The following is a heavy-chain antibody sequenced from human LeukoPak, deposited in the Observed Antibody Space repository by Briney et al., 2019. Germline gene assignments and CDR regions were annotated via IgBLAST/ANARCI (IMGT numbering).Heavy chain of an antibody. CDR2: ISPDESNK. J-gene: IGHJ4*02. CDR1: GFTFSSYG. V-gene: IGHV3-30*18. Sequence: GGSLRLSCAASGFTFSSYGMHWVRQAPGKGLEWVAVISPDESNKYYADSIQGRFSISRDNSKKMLYLQMNSLRLDDTAVYYCAKLDYDYVWGGRDFWGQGTLVTVSS. D-gene: IGHD3-16*01. CDR3: AKLDYDYVWGGRDF.